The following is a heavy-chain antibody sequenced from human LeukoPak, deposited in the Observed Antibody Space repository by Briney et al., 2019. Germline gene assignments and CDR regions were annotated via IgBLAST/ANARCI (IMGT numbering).Heavy chain of an antibody. D-gene: IGHD3-10*01. CDR1: EFTFSSYE. J-gene: IGHJ4*02. Sequence: GGSLRLSCAASEFTFSSYEMNWVRQAPGKGLEWVSYISSFGSTIFHADSVHGQFNIYRDNANISLFLQMNSLRAEDTAVYYCARSPNYKGFFDYWGQGTLVTVSS. CDR2: ISSFGSTI. V-gene: IGHV3-48*03. CDR3: ARSPNYKGFFDY.